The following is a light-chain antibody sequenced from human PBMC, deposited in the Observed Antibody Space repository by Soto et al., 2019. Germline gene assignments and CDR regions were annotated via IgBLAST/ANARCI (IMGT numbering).Light chain of an antibody. V-gene: IGKV3-20*01. Sequence: ETVLTQSPGTLSLSPGERVTLSCRASQSVCSRCLAWYQQKPGQSPRLLIYGASSRATGIPDRCSGSGSGTGFTLTISRLEPEDFAVYYCQHYGTTPWTFGQGTQVGIK. CDR1: QSVCSRC. CDR3: QHYGTTPWT. CDR2: GAS. J-gene: IGKJ1*01.